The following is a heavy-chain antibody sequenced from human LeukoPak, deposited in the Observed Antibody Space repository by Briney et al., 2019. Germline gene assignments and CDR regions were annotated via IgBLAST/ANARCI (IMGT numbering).Heavy chain of an antibody. CDR3: ARRTYYYYGSGSYYTAFDI. D-gene: IGHD3-10*01. V-gene: IGHV5-51*01. CDR1: GYSFASYW. J-gene: IGHJ3*02. CDR2: IYPGDSDT. Sequence: GASLNFSCQGSGYSFASYWIGWVGQIPGKGLKWMGIIYPGDSDTRYSPSFQGQVTISADKSISTAYLQWSSLKASDTAMYYCARRTYYYYGSGSYYTAFDIWGQGTMVTVSS.